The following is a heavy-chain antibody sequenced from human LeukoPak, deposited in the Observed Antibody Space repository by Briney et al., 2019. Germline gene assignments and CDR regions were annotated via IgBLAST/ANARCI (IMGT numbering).Heavy chain of an antibody. CDR1: GFTFSNYE. V-gene: IGHV3-48*03. J-gene: IGHJ4*02. Sequence: PGGSLRLSCEASGFTFSNYEMNWVRQAPGKGLEWISYITTTGDRIQYADSVKGRFTISRDNAKNLLYLEMNSLRAEDTGVYFCARDTKDYWGQGTLVVVSS. D-gene: IGHD2-2*01. CDR2: ITTTGDRI. CDR3: ARDTKDY.